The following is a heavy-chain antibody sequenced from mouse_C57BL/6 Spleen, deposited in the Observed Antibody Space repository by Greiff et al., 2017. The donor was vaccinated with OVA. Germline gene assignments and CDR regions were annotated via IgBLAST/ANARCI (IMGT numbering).Heavy chain of an antibody. D-gene: IGHD1-1*01. V-gene: IGHV1-82*01. CDR3: AEGYYGDY. CDR2: IYPGDGDT. Sequence: QVQLQQSGPELVKPGASVKISCKASGYAFSSSWMNWVKQRPGKGLEWIGRIYPGDGDTNYNGKFKGKATLTADKSSSTAYMQLSSLTSEDSAVYCCAEGYYGDYWGQGTSVTVSS. J-gene: IGHJ4*01. CDR1: GYAFSSSW.